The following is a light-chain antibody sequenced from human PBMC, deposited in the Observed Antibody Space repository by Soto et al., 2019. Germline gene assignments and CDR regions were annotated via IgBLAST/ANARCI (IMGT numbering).Light chain of an antibody. J-gene: IGKJ2*01. CDR3: QQCGSSPRT. CDR2: GAS. V-gene: IGKV3-20*01. CDR1: QSVSSSY. Sequence: ETVLTQSPGTLSLSPGERATLSCRASQSVSSSYLAWYQQKPGQAPRLLIYGASSRATGIPDRFSGSGSGTDFTLTISRLEPEDLAVYYCQQCGSSPRTFGQGTKLEIK.